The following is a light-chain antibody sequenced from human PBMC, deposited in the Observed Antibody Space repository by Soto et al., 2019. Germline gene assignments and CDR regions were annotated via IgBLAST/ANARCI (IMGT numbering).Light chain of an antibody. Sequence: DIQMTQSPSTLSASVVDRVTITCLASQTISNWLAWYQQKPGKAPKLLIYDASTLESGVPSRFSGSGSGTEFTLTISTLQPDDFATYYCQQYNTYTWTFGQGTKVDI. J-gene: IGKJ1*01. CDR1: QTISNW. CDR2: DAS. V-gene: IGKV1-5*01. CDR3: QQYNTYTWT.